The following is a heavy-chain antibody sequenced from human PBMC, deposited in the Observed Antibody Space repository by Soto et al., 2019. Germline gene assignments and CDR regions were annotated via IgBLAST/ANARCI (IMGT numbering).Heavy chain of an antibody. Sequence: ASVKVSCKASGYTFTGYYMHWVRQAPGQGLEWMGWINPNSGGTNYAQKFQGWVTMTRDTSISPAYMELSRLRSDDTAVYYCAREEARKIYGDYVYYYYGMDVWGQGTTVTVSS. CDR1: GYTFTGYY. V-gene: IGHV1-2*04. CDR2: INPNSGGT. CDR3: AREEARKIYGDYVYYYYGMDV. D-gene: IGHD4-17*01. J-gene: IGHJ6*02.